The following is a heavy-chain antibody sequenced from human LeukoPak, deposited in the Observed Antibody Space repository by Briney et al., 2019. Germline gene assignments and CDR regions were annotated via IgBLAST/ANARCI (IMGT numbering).Heavy chain of an antibody. J-gene: IGHJ6*03. CDR3: ARFAAGGSYYYYMDV. Sequence: PGGSLRLSCAASGFTVSSNYMSWVRQAPGKGLEWVSYIGYSSGTIYYADSVKGRFTISRDNAKNSLYLQMNSLRADDTAVYYCARFAAGGSYYYYMDVWGKGTTVTVSS. CDR2: IGYSSGTI. D-gene: IGHD6-25*01. CDR1: GFTVSSNY. V-gene: IGHV3-48*01.